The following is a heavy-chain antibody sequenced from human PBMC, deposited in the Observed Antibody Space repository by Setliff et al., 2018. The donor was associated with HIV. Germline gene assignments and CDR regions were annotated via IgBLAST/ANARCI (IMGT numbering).Heavy chain of an antibody. CDR3: ARRVVAAFTFDY. V-gene: IGHV4-61*09. Sequence: ASETLSLTCTVSGGSISSSSYYWSWIRQPAGKGLEWIGHIYSSGSTNYNPTLKSRVTISVDTSKNQFSLKLRSVTAADTAVYYCARRVVAAFTFDYWGQGTLVTVSS. CDR2: IYSSGST. J-gene: IGHJ4*02. CDR1: GGSISSSSYY. D-gene: IGHD2-15*01.